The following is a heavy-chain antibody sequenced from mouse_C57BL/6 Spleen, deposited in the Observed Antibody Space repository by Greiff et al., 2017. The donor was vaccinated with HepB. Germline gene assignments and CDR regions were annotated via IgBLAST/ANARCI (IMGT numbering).Heavy chain of an antibody. CDR3: AIDSSGYYAMDY. CDR1: GYTFTSYW. V-gene: IGHV1-74*01. D-gene: IGHD3-2*02. J-gene: IGHJ4*01. CDR2: IHPSDSDT. Sequence: QVQLQQPGAELVKPGASVKVSCKASGYTFTSYWMHWVKQRPGQGLEWIGRIHPSDSDTNYNQKFKGKATLTVDKSSSTAYMQLRSLTSADSAVYYCAIDSSGYYAMDYWGQGTSVTVSS.